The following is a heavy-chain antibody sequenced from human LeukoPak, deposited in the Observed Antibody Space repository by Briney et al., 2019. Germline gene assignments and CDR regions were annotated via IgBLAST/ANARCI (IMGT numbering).Heavy chain of an antibody. J-gene: IGHJ1*01. CDR1: GFTFSSYS. CDR2: ISGSGGST. CDR3: AKHFHTKGGSPYFQH. Sequence: GGSLRLSCAASGFTFSSYSMNWVRQAPGKGLEWVSAISGSGGSTYYADSVKGRFTISRDNSKNTLYLQMNSLRAEDTAVYYCAKHFHTKGGSPYFQHWGQGTRVTVSS. V-gene: IGHV3-23*01. D-gene: IGHD2-8*01.